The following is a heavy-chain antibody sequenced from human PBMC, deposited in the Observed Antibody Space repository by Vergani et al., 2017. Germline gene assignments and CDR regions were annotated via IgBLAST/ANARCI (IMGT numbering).Heavy chain of an antibody. CDR2: IGGGGGST. Sequence: EVQLLESGGGLVQPGGSLRLSCAASGFTFSSYAMSWVRQAPGKGLEWVSAIGGGGGSTYYTDSVKGRFTISRDNSKNTLYLQMNSLRAEDTAVYYCAKDQGYSRFDYWGQGTLVTVSS. J-gene: IGHJ4*02. CDR3: AKDQGYSRFDY. V-gene: IGHV3-23*01. CDR1: GFTFSSYA. D-gene: IGHD5-18*01.